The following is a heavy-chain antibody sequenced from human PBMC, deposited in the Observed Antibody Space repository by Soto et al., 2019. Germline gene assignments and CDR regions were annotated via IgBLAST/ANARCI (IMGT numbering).Heavy chain of an antibody. CDR3: ARGAYYDFWSGYYSEVDGSYWFDP. D-gene: IGHD3-3*01. CDR2: INPNSGGT. J-gene: IGHJ5*02. V-gene: IGHV1-2*04. Sequence: ASVKVSCKASGYTFTGYYMHWVRQAPGQGLEWMGWINPNSGGTNYAQKFQGWVTMTRDTSISTAYMELSRLRSDDTAVYYCARGAYYDFWSGYYSEVDGSYWFDPWGQGTLVTVS. CDR1: GYTFTGYY.